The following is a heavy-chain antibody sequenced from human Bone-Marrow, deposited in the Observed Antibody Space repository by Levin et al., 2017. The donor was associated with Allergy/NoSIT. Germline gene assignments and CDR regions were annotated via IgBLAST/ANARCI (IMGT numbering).Heavy chain of an antibody. CDR2: ISSASSYI. V-gene: IGHV3-21*01. J-gene: IGHJ6*02. Sequence: GESLKISCAASGFIFSTYSLHWVRQSPGKGLEWVSSISSASSYIYYADSVKGRFTISRDNAKNSLSLQMNSLRAEDTAVYYCVRSESITGTEDLKVMDVWGQGTPVTVSS. D-gene: IGHD1/OR15-1a*01. CDR1: GFIFSTYS. CDR3: VRSESITGTEDLKVMDV.